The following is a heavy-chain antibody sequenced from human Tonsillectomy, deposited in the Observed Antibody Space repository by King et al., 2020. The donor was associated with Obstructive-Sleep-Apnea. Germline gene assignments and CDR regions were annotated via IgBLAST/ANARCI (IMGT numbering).Heavy chain of an antibody. J-gene: IGHJ6*02. CDR1: EFTFISYG. CDR2: IRYDGSYK. CDR3: AKALVAAGARRPYYYYGMDV. D-gene: IGHD2-15*01. V-gene: IGHV3-30*02. Sequence: VQLVESGGGVVQPGGSLRLSCAASEFTFISYGMHWVRQAPGKGLEWVTFIRYDGSYKYYADSVKGRFTISRDNSKNTLFLQMNSLRPEDTAVYYCAKALVAAGARRPYYYYGMDVWGQGTTVTVSS.